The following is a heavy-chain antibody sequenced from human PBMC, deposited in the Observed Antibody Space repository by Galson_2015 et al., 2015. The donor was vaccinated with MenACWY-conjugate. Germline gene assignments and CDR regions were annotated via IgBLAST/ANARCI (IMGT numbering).Heavy chain of an antibody. CDR3: ARHIRGAVYGIDV. CDR2: TKEDGSEK. Sequence: SLRLSCAASGFTFSSYWMTWVRQAPGKGLEWVANTKEDGSEKYYVDSVKGRFTISRDNAKNSLYLQMNSLRADDTAVYYCARHIRGAVYGIDVWGQGTTVTVSS. J-gene: IGHJ6*02. D-gene: IGHD1-26*01. CDR1: GFTFSSYW. V-gene: IGHV3-7*03.